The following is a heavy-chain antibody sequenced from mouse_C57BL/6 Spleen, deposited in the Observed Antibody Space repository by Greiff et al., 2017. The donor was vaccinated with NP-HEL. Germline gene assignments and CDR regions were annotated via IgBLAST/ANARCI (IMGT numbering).Heavy chain of an antibody. J-gene: IGHJ4*01. CDR2: ISSGSSTI. V-gene: IGHV5-17*01. CDR3: ARNGYYEDAIDY. D-gene: IGHD2-3*01. CDR1: GFTFSDYG. Sequence: EVQLVESGGGLVKPGGSLKLSCAASGFTFSDYGMHWVRQAPEKGLEWVAYISSGSSTIYYADTVKGRFTISIDNAKNTLFLQMTSLGSEDAAMYYCARNGYYEDAIDYWGQGTSVTVSS.